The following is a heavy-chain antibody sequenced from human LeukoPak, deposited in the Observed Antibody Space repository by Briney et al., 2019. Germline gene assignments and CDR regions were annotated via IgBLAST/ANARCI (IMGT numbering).Heavy chain of an antibody. J-gene: IGHJ6*03. D-gene: IGHD2-2*01. CDR3: ARGSVVVVPADIYYYYYMDV. CDR1: GGTFSSYA. Sequence: GASVKVSCKASGGTFSSYAISWVRQAPGQGLEWMGGIIPIFGTANYAQKFQGRVTITTDESTSTAYMELSSLRSEDTAVYYCARGSVVVVPADIYYYYYMDVWGKGTTVTVSS. V-gene: IGHV1-69*05. CDR2: IIPIFGTA.